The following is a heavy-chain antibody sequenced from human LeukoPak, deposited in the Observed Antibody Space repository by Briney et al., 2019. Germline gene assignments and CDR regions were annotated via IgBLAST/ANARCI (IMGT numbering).Heavy chain of an antibody. V-gene: IGHV1-18*01. CDR2: ISAYTGST. D-gene: IGHD1-26*01. Sequence: GASVTDSCMASGYTFINYGLTWVRQAPGQGVEWMGWISAYTGSTNYAQKLQGRVTIPTDPSTSTAYMDQRSLRYDGTAVYYCARTVGDTDAFDIWGKGTMVIVSS. J-gene: IGHJ3*02. CDR1: GYTFINYG. CDR3: ARTVGDTDAFDI.